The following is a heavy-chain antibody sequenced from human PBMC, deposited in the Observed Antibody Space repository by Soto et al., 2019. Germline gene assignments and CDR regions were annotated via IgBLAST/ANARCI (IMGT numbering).Heavy chain of an antibody. V-gene: IGHV4-39*01. D-gene: IGHD3-22*01. J-gene: IGHJ4*02. CDR1: GGSISSSNSY. CDR3: ARLGGYYQAFDN. Sequence: ETLSLTCTVSGGSISSSNSYWGWIRQPPGKGLEWIGSIYYSGSTYYNPSLKSRVTISVDTSKNQFSLKLSSVTAADTAVYYCARLGGYYQAFDNWGQGTLVTVSS. CDR2: IYYSGST.